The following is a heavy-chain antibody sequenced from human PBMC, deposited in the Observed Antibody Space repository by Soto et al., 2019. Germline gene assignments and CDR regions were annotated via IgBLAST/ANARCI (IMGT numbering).Heavy chain of an antibody. V-gene: IGHV4-39*01. J-gene: IGHJ4*02. Sequence: XETLSLTCSVSDVSFSSSYYWGWLRQAPGKGLEWLGNIYYSGHTYYNPSLKSRFAMSVDTSKNQFSLTLTSVTAADTAVYYCVRYFLRGRFFESLGQRTLVNVSS. D-gene: IGHD3-10*01. CDR3: VRYFLRGRFFES. CDR2: IYYSGHT. CDR1: DVSFSSSYY.